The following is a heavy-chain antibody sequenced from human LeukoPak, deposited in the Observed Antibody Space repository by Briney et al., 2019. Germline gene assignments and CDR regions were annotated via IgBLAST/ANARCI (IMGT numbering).Heavy chain of an antibody. D-gene: IGHD3-10*01. CDR3: ARDSPPMVRGVKGNYYYYMDV. Sequence: ASVKVSCRASNYMFTRYGMSWVRQAPGQGLEWMGWINPNSGGTNYAQKFQGRVTMTRDTSISTAYMELSRLRSDDTAVYYCARDSPPMVRGVKGNYYYYMDVWGKGTTVTISS. J-gene: IGHJ6*03. V-gene: IGHV1-2*02. CDR2: INPNSGGT. CDR1: NYMFTRYG.